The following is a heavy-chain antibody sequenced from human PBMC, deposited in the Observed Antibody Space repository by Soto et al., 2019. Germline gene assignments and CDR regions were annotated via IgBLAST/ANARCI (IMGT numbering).Heavy chain of an antibody. V-gene: IGHV2-5*01. CDR1: GFSLSTSGVG. D-gene: IGHD5-18*01. CDR3: AHSAYSYGYGGKFEN. Sequence: QITLKESGPTLVKPTQTLTLTCTLSGFSLSTSGVGVGWIRQPPGKALEWLAFIYWNDDKRYSPSLKSRLTITNDPSKTQVVLTMTNMDPVATATYYCAHSAYSYGYGGKFENWGRGTLVTFSS. CDR2: IYWNDDK. J-gene: IGHJ4*02.